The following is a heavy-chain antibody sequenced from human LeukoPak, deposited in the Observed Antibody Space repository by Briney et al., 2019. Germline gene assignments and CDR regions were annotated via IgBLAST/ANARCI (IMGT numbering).Heavy chain of an antibody. CDR2: ISSSGSTI. J-gene: IGHJ4*02. CDR3: ARISSGWSQADLDY. Sequence: PGGSLRLFCAASGFTFSDYYMSWIRQAPGKGLEWVSYISSSGSTIYYADSVKGRFTISRDNAKNSLYLQMNSLRAEDTAVYYCARISSGWSQADLDYWGQGTLVTVSS. V-gene: IGHV3-11*01. D-gene: IGHD6-19*01. CDR1: GFTFSDYY.